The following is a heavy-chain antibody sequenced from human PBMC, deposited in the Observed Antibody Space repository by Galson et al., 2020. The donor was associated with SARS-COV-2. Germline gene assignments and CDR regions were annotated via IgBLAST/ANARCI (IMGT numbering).Heavy chain of an antibody. J-gene: IGHJ6*02. Sequence: GGSLRLSCAASGFTFSSYWMHWVRQAPGKGLVWVSRINSDGRSTTYADSVKGRFTISRDNAKNTLYLQMNSLRAEDTAVYYCARVTRGYSNDYYYYGMDVWGQGTTVTVS. V-gene: IGHV3-74*01. CDR2: INSDGRST. CDR1: GFTFSSYW. D-gene: IGHD4-4*01. CDR3: ARVTRGYSNDYYYYGMDV.